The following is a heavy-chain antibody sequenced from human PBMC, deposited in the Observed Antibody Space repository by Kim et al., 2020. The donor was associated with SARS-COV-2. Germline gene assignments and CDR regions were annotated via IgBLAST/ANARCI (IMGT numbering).Heavy chain of an antibody. Sequence: GGSPRLSCAASGFTFSSYAMSWVRQAPGKGLEWVSAISGSGGSTYYADSVKGRFTISRDNSKNTLYLQMNSLRAEDTAVYYCAKAGYFGTLPFDYWGQGTLVTVSS. J-gene: IGHJ4*02. CDR1: GFTFSSYA. CDR2: ISGSGGST. CDR3: AKAGYFGTLPFDY. V-gene: IGHV3-23*01. D-gene: IGHD3-9*01.